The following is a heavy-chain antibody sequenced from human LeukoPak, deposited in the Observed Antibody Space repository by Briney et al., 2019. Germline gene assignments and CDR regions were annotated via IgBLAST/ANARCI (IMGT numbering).Heavy chain of an antibody. D-gene: IGHD3-22*01. J-gene: IGHJ3*02. CDR1: GYTFTGYY. V-gene: IGHV1-2*02. CDR3: ASMYYDSSGYHYADAFDI. CDR2: INPNSGGT. Sequence: ASVKVSCTASGYTFTGYYVHWVRQAPGQGLEWMGWINPNSGGTNYAQKFQGRVTMTRDTSISTAYMELSRLRSDDTAVYYCASMYYDSSGYHYADAFDIWGQGTMVTVSS.